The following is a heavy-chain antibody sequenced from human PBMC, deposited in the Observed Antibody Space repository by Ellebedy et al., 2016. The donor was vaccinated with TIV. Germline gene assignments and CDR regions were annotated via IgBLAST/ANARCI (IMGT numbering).Heavy chain of an antibody. CDR2: AYFSGRT. CDR1: FGAISTYY. D-gene: IGHD3-10*01. Sequence: SETLSLTCTVSFGAISTYYWSWIRQSPGKGLEWIGYAYFSGRTGYNPSLRSRVTISVDTSTKRVSLNLRSVTAADSAIYYCARDVGDYSGPHRWYFDRWGPGTLVTVSS. V-gene: IGHV4-59*01. CDR3: ARDVGDYSGPHRWYFDR. J-gene: IGHJ2*01.